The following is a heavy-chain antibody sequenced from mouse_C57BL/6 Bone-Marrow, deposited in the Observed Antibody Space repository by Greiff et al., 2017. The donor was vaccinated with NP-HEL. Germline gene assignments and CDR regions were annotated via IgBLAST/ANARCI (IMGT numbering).Heavy chain of an antibody. V-gene: IGHV14-4*01. Sequence: VQLKQSGAELVRPGASVKLSCTASGFNINDDYMHWVKQRPEQGLEWIGWIDPESGDTEYASKFQGKATITADTSSNTAYLQLSSLTSEETDVYYCTPYYYGSRGLAYWGQGTLVTVSA. CDR2: IDPESGDT. CDR1: GFNINDDY. D-gene: IGHD1-1*01. CDR3: TPYYYGSRGLAY. J-gene: IGHJ3*01.